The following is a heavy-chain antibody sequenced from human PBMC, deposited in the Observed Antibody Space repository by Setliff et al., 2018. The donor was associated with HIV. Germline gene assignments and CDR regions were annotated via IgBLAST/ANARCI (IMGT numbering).Heavy chain of an antibody. Sequence: PSETLSLTCTVSGGSISSGGYYWSWIRQHPGKGLEWIGYIYYSETTYYNPSLKSRVTISVDKSKNHFSLKLTSVTAADTAVYYCARAGSAAASPLDYWGQGTLVTVSS. CDR2: IYYSETT. J-gene: IGHJ4*02. CDR1: GGSISSGGYY. D-gene: IGHD6-6*01. V-gene: IGHV4-31*03. CDR3: ARAGSAAASPLDY.